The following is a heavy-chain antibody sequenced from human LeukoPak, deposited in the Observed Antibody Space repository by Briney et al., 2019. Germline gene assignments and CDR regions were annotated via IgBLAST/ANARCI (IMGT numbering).Heavy chain of an antibody. CDR3: ARVIVGATKWFDP. CDR2: INHSGST. D-gene: IGHD1-26*01. V-gene: IGHV4-34*01. Sequence: SETLSLTCAVYGGSFSVYYTSWIRQPPGKGLEWIGEINHSGSTNYNPFLKSRVTISVDTSKIQFSLKLSSVTAADTAVYYCARVIVGATKWFDPWGQGTLVTVSS. CDR1: GGSFSVYY. J-gene: IGHJ5*02.